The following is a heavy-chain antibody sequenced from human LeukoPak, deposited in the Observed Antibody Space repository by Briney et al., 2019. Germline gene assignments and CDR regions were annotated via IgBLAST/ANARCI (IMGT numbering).Heavy chain of an antibody. CDR2: IYYSGST. V-gene: IGHV4-39*07. D-gene: IGHD6-13*01. J-gene: IGHJ4*02. Sequence: NIYYSGSTYYNPSLKSRVTISVDTSKNQFSLKLSSVTAADTAVYYCARSMAQQLAPFDYWGQGTLVTVSS. CDR3: ARSMAQQLAPFDY.